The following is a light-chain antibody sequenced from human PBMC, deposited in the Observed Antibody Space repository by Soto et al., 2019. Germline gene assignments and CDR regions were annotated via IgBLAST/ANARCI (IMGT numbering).Light chain of an antibody. V-gene: IGKV1-5*03. Sequence: DIQMTQSPSTLSASVGDRVTITCRASQSISSWLAWYQQKPGKAPKLLIYKASSLESGVPSRFSGSGSGTEFTLTISSLQPDDFAPYYCQQYNTYSTLGQGTKLQIK. CDR2: KAS. CDR1: QSISSW. CDR3: QQYNTYST. J-gene: IGKJ2*01.